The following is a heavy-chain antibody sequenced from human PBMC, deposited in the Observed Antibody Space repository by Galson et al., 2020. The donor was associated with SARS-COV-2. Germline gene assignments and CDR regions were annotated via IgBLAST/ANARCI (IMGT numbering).Heavy chain of an antibody. CDR1: GGSISSGGYY. CDR3: ARGRIAAAGNYFDY. V-gene: IGHV4-31*03. J-gene: IGHJ4*02. D-gene: IGHD6-13*01. Sequence: SETLSLTCTVSGGSISSGGYYWSWIRQHPGKGLEWIGYIYYSGSTYYNPSLKSRVTISVDTSKNQFSLKLSSVTAADTAVYYCARGRIAAAGNYFDYWGQGTLVTVSS. CDR2: IYYSGST.